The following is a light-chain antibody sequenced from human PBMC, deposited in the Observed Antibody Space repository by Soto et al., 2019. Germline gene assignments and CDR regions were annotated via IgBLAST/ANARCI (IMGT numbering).Light chain of an antibody. CDR2: GDS. CDR3: ATWDDSLSVL. V-gene: IGLV1-47*02. CDR1: SSNIGSKP. J-gene: IGLJ3*02. Sequence: QSVLTQPPSASGTPGQRVTISCSGSSSNIGSKPINWYQHLPGTAPKLLIYGDSRRPSGVPDRFSGSKSGTSASLAISGLRSEDEADYYCATWDDSLSVLFGGGTKVTVL.